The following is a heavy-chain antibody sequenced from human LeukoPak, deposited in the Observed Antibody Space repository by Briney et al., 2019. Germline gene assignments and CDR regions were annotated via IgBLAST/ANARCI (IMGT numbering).Heavy chain of an antibody. CDR2: ISSSSSYI. CDR1: GFTFSSYS. D-gene: IGHD3-3*01. J-gene: IGHJ6*03. Sequence: GGSLRLSCAASGFTFSSYSMNWVRQAPGKGLEWVSSISSSSSYIYYADSVKGRFTISRDNAKNSLYLQMNSLRAEDTAVYYCARATRLYYDFWSGYYTLYYYYYMDVWGKGTTVTVSS. V-gene: IGHV3-21*01. CDR3: ARATRLYYDFWSGYYTLYYYYYMDV.